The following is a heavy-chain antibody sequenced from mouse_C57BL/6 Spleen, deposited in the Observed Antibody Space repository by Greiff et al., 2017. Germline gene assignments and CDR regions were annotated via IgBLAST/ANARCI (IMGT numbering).Heavy chain of an antibody. Sequence: VQLQESGAELAKPGASVKLSCKASGYTFTSYWMHWVKQRPGQGLEWIGYINPSSGYTKYNQKFKDKATLTEDKSSSTAYMQLSSLTYEDSAVYYCARSFDGYLDYWGQGTTLTVSS. D-gene: IGHD2-3*01. CDR3: ARSFDGYLDY. J-gene: IGHJ2*01. V-gene: IGHV1-7*01. CDR1: GYTFTSYW. CDR2: INPSSGYT.